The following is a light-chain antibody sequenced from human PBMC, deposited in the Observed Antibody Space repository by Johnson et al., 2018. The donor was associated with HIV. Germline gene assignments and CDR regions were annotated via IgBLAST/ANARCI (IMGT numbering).Light chain of an antibody. CDR3: GTWDSSLSAHYV. Sequence: QSALTQPPSVSAAPGQKVTISCSGSSSNIGNNDVSWYQHLPGTAPKLLIYESNKRTSGIPDRFSGSESGTSATLGITGLQTWDEADYYCGTWDSSLSAHYVFGTGTKVTVL. CDR2: ESN. J-gene: IGLJ1*01. CDR1: SSNIGNND. V-gene: IGLV1-51*02.